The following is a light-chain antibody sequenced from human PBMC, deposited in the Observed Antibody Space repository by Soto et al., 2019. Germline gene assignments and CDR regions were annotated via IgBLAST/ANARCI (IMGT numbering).Light chain of an antibody. CDR1: QTIIRY. Sequence: DIQMTQSPSSLSASVGDRVTITCRASQTIIRYLNWYQQKPGRAPNLLIYAASSLKSGVPSRFSGSGSGTEFTLTISSLQPEDFANYYCQQSYSTLFTFGPGTKVEIK. CDR3: QQSYSTLFT. J-gene: IGKJ3*01. CDR2: AAS. V-gene: IGKV1-39*01.